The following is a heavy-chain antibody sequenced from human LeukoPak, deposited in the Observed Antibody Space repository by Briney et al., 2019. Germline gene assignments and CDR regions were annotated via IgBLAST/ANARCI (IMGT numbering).Heavy chain of an antibody. V-gene: IGHV1-69-2*01. Sequence: ASVKVSCKVSGYTFTDYYMHLVQQAPGKGLEWMGLVDPEDGETIYAEKFQGRVTITADTSTDTAYMELSSLRSEDTAVYYCATPSYGKNWYFDLWGRGTLVTVSS. CDR2: VDPEDGET. D-gene: IGHD5-18*01. J-gene: IGHJ2*01. CDR1: GYTFTDYY. CDR3: ATPSYGKNWYFDL.